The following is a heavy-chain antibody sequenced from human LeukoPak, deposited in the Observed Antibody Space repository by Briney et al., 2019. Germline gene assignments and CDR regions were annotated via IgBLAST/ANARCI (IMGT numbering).Heavy chain of an antibody. CDR3: AKGKYYYDSSGYSSQGFDY. V-gene: IGHV3-9*01. D-gene: IGHD3-22*01. J-gene: IGHJ4*02. CDR2: ISWNSGSI. Sequence: GGSLRLSCAASGFTFDDYAMHWVRQAPGKGLEWVSGISWNSGSIGYADSVKGRFTISRDNAKNSLYLQMNSLGAEDTALYYCAKGKYYYDSSGYSSQGFDYWGQGTLVTVSS. CDR1: GFTFDDYA.